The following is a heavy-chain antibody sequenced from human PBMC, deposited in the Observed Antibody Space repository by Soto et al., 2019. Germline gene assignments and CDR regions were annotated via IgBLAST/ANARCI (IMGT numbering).Heavy chain of an antibody. D-gene: IGHD1-7*01. CDR3: ARNPENWNYYGDY. Sequence: SETLSLTCTVSGGSISSGGYYWSWIRQHPGKGLEWIGYIYYSGSTYYNPSLKSRVTISVDTSKNHCSLKLSSVTAADTAVYYCARNPENWNYYGDYWGQGTLVTVSS. CDR1: GGSISSGGYY. CDR2: IYYSGST. V-gene: IGHV4-31*03. J-gene: IGHJ4*02.